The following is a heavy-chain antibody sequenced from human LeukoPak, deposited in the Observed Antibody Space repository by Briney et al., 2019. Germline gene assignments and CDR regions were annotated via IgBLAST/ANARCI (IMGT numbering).Heavy chain of an antibody. CDR3: AKDPCRGYSYGYTSNPRLCAFDY. D-gene: IGHD5-18*01. J-gene: IGHJ4*02. V-gene: IGHV3-48*02. CDR2: ISSSSSTI. CDR1: GFTFSSYS. Sequence: GGSLRLSCAASGFTFSSYSMNWVRQAPGKGLEWVSYISSSSSTIYYADSVKGRFTISRDNSKNTLYLQVNSLRDEDTALYYCAKDPCRGYSYGYTSNPRLCAFDYWGQGTLVTVSS.